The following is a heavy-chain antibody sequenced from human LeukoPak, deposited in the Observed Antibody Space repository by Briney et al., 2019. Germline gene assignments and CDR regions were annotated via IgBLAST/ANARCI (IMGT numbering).Heavy chain of an antibody. CDR1: GSTFSSYS. V-gene: IGHV3-21*01. J-gene: IGHJ4*02. CDR3: ARDRHLLRYFDWLRTGDY. CDR2: ISSSSSYI. Sequence: GGSLRLSCAASGSTFSSYSMNWVRQAPGKGLEWVSSISSSSSYIYYADSVKGRFTISRDNAKNSLYLQMNSLRAEDTAVYYCARDRHLLRYFDWLRTGDYWGQGTLVTVSS. D-gene: IGHD3-9*01.